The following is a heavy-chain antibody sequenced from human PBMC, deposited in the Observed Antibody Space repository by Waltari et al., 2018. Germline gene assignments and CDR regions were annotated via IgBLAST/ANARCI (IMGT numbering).Heavy chain of an antibody. CDR2: DWDDDK. J-gene: IGHJ4*02. Sequence: DWDDDKYYSTSLKTRLTISKDTSKNQVVLTMTNMDPVDTATYYCARASYYYDSSGYYPPCYFDYWGQGTLVTVSS. V-gene: IGHV2-70*01. D-gene: IGHD3-22*01. CDR3: ARASYYYDSSGYYPPCYFDY.